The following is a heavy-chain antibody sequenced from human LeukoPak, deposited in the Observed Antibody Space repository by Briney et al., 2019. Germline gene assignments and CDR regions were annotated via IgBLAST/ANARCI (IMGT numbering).Heavy chain of an antibody. CDR2: ISSSSSYI. J-gene: IGHJ3*02. CDR3: ATAQQLDAFDI. Sequence: GGSLRLSCAASGFTFSSYSMNWVRQTPGKGLEWVSSISSSSSYIYYADSAKGRFTISRDNAKNSLYLQMNSLRAEDTAVYYCATAQQLDAFDIWGQGTMVTVSS. V-gene: IGHV3-21*01. CDR1: GFTFSSYS. D-gene: IGHD6-13*01.